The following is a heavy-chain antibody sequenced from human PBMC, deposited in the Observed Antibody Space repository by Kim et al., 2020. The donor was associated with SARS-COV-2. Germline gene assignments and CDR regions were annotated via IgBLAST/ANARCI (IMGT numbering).Heavy chain of an antibody. CDR2: IYSGGST. J-gene: IGHJ4*02. D-gene: IGHD1-26*01. Sequence: GGSLRLSCAASGFTVSSNYMSWVRQAPGKGLEWVSVIYSGGSTYYADSVKGRFTISRDNSKNTLYLQMNSLRAEDTAVYYCASTDTNGILGGDYWGQGTLVTVSS. CDR1: GFTVSSNY. V-gene: IGHV3-53*01. CDR3: ASTDTNGILGGDY.